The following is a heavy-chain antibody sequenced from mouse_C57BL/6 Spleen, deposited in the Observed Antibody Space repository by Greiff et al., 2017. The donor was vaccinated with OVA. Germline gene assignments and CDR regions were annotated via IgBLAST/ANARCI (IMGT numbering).Heavy chain of an antibody. CDR1: GYTFTSYW. CDR3: ARSYYGSSNWYFDV. Sequence: QVQLQQPGAELVMPGASVKLSCKASGYTFTSYWMHWVKQRPGQGLEWIGEIDPSDSYTNYNQKFKGKSTLTVDKSSSTAYMQLSSLTSEDSAVYYGARSYYGSSNWYFDVWGTGTTVTVSS. D-gene: IGHD1-1*01. J-gene: IGHJ1*03. V-gene: IGHV1-69*01. CDR2: IDPSDSYT.